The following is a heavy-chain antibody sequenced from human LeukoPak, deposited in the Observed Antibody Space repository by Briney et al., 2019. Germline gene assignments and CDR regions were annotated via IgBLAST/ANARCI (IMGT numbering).Heavy chain of an antibody. V-gene: IGHV3-64D*09. CDR1: GFTFSYYA. Sequence: GGSLRLSCSASGFTFSYYAMHWVRQAAGKGLEFVSGISSNGGSTYYADSLKGRFTVSRDNSNNALYLQMSSLRAEDTAIYYCAKGPTYDSLPYYFDYWGQGTLVTVSS. CDR3: AKGPTYDSLPYYFDY. CDR2: ISSNGGST. J-gene: IGHJ4*02. D-gene: IGHD3-22*01.